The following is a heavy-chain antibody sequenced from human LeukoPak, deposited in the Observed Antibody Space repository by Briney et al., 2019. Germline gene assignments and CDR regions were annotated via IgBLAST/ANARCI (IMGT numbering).Heavy chain of an antibody. CDR1: GGSISSYY. D-gene: IGHD5-18*01. CDR3: ARDRGYSYGSPDNWFDP. V-gene: IGHV4-4*07. J-gene: IGHJ5*02. CDR2: IYGTGTI. Sequence: SETLSLTCTVSGGSISSYYWSWIRQPAGKGLEWIGRIYGTGTITYNPSLQSRVTMSVDTSKNEFSLKLSSVTAADTAVYYCARDRGYSYGSPDNWFDPWGQGTLVTVSS.